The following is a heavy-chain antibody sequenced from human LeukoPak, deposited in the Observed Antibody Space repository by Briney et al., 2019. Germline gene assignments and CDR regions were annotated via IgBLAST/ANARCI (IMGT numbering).Heavy chain of an antibody. CDR3: ARLGSGSYRGYFDY. Sequence: SETLSLTCAVYGGSFSGYYWSWLRQPPGKGLEWIGSIYYSGSTYYNPSLKSRVTISVDTSKNQFSLKLSSVTAADTAVYYCARLGSGSYRGYFDYWGQGTLVTVSS. CDR2: IYYSGST. V-gene: IGHV4-34*01. D-gene: IGHD1-26*01. J-gene: IGHJ4*02. CDR1: GGSFSGYY.